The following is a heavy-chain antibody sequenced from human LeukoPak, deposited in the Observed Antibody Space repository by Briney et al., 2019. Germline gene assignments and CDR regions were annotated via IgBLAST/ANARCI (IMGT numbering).Heavy chain of an antibody. Sequence: ASVKVSCKASGYTFTGYYMHWVRQAPGQGLEWMGWINPNSGGTNYAQKFQGWVTMTRDMSISTAYMELSRLRSDDTAVYYCARGEGYGGIYGMDVWGQGTTVTVSS. CDR2: INPNSGGT. D-gene: IGHD4-23*01. J-gene: IGHJ6*02. V-gene: IGHV1-2*04. CDR1: GYTFTGYY. CDR3: ARGEGYGGIYGMDV.